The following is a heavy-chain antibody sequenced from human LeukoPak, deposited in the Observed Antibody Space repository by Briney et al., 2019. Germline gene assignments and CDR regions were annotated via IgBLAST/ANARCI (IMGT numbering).Heavy chain of an antibody. CDR3: ARHGHCTNGVCYSNYYYYMDV. D-gene: IGHD2-8*01. CDR1: GYSFTSYW. CDR2: IYPDDSDT. Sequence: RGESLKISCKGSGYSFTSYWIGWVRQMPGKGLEWMGIIYPDDSDTRYSPSFEGQVIISVDKSISTAYLQWSSLKASDTATYYCARHGHCTNGVCYSNYYYYMDVWGKRTTVTVSS. V-gene: IGHV5-51*01. J-gene: IGHJ6*03.